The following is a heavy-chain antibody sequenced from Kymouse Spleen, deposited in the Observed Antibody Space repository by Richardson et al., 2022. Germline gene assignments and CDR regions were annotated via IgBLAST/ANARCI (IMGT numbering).Heavy chain of an antibody. D-gene: IGHD6-6*01. V-gene: IGHV4-39*01. J-gene: IGHJ6*02. Sequence: QLQLQESGPGLVKPSETLSLTCTVSGGSISSSSYYWGWIRQPPGKGLEWIGSIYYSGSTYYNPSLKSRVTISVDTSKNQFSLKLSSVTAADTAVYYCAEYSSSGDYYYYYGMDVWGQGTTVTVSS. CDR1: GGSISSSSYY. CDR2: IYYSGST. CDR3: AEYSSSGDYYYYYGMDV.